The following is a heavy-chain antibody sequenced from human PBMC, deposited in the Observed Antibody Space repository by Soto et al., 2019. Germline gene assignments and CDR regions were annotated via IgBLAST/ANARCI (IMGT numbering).Heavy chain of an antibody. D-gene: IGHD2-15*01. V-gene: IGHV3-7*04. Sequence: EVQLVESGGGLVQPGGSLRLSCAASGFTFSRYWMSWVRQAPGKGLQWVANIKRDGSEKNYVDSVKGRFTISRDNAQNSVYLQMNSLRVEDTAVYYCAREEPGGCNTWGQGTLVTVSS. CDR1: GFTFSRYW. J-gene: IGHJ4*02. CDR3: AREEPGGCNT. CDR2: IKRDGSEK.